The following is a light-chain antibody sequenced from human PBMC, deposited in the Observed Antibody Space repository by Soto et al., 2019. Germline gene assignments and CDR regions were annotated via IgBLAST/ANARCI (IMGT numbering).Light chain of an antibody. V-gene: IGLV2-14*01. CDR2: DVS. CDR3: SSYTSSSTLYV. J-gene: IGLJ1*01. Sequence: QSALTQPASVSGSPGQSITISCTGTSSDVGGYNYVSWYQQHPGKAPKLMIYDVSNRPSGVSNRFSGSKSGNTASLTISGLQAEDEADYYYSSYTSSSTLYVFGTGTQVTVL. CDR1: SSDVGGYNY.